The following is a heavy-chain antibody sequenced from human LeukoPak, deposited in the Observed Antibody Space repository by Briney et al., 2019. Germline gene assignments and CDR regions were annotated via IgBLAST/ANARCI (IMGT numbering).Heavy chain of an antibody. CDR1: GYTFTSYG. D-gene: IGHD3-3*01. Sequence: GASVKVSCKASGYTFTSYGISWVRQARGKGLEWMGRISAYNGSTKYAQKLQGRVTMTTDTSTSTAYMELRSLRSDDTAVYYCARDTPPADFWSGYYTSYYYYMDVWGKGTTVTVSS. V-gene: IGHV1-18*01. CDR3: ARDTPPADFWSGYYTSYYYYMDV. CDR2: ISAYNGST. J-gene: IGHJ6*03.